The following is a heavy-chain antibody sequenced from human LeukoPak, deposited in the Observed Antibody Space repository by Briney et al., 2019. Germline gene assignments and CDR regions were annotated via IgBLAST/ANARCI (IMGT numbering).Heavy chain of an antibody. D-gene: IGHD4-17*01. Sequence: PGGSLRLSCAASGFTFSSYSMNWVRQAPGKGLEWVSYISSSSSTIYYADSVKGRFTISRDNAKNSLYLQMNSLRDEDTAVYYCAREGNDDYGDYGGPVYYYYYMDVWGKGTTVTVSS. CDR3: AREGNDDYGDYGGPVYYYYYMDV. V-gene: IGHV3-48*02. CDR1: GFTFSSYS. CDR2: ISSSSSTI. J-gene: IGHJ6*03.